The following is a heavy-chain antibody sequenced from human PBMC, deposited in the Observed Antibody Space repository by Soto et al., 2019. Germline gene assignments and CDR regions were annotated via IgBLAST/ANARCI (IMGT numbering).Heavy chain of an antibody. D-gene: IGHD3-22*01. V-gene: IGHV3-48*03. CDR3: ARVVLKTYYYASSGYSDY. Sequence: GGSLRLSCAASGFTFSNYEMNWVRQAPGKGLEWVSSISNSGDTIYYADSVKGRFTISRDNTKNSLYLQMSSLRAEDTAIYYCARVVLKTYYYASSGYSDYWGQGTLVTVSS. CDR2: ISNSGDTI. CDR1: GFTFSNYE. J-gene: IGHJ4*02.